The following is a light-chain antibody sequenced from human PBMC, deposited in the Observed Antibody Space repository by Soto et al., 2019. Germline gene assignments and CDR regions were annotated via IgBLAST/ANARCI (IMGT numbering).Light chain of an antibody. CDR1: SSDVGGYNY. V-gene: IGLV2-8*01. CDR3: TSYAGGNNV. Sequence: QSALTRHPSASGSPGQSVTISCTGTSSDVGGYNYGSWYQQNPGKVPKLMIYEVNKRPSGVPDRFSGSKSGNTASLTVSGLQAEDEADYYCTSYAGGNNVFGTGTKLTVL. J-gene: IGLJ1*01. CDR2: EVN.